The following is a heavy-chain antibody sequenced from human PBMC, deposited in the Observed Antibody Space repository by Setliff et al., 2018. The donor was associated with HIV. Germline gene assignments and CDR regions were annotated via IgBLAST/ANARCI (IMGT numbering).Heavy chain of an antibody. Sequence: PSETLSLTCIVSGDSFTDNYWAWIRQPAGKGLEWIGRIFRAGNATYNPSLKSRAILSVDTSQNQFSLQLKHVTAADTAIYYCAREQYHFVVDYYYYYGMDVWGQGNTVTVSS. V-gene: IGHV4-4*07. CDR1: GDSFTDNY. CDR3: AREQYHFVVDYYYYYGMDV. CDR2: IFRAGNA. D-gene: IGHD2-15*01. J-gene: IGHJ6*02.